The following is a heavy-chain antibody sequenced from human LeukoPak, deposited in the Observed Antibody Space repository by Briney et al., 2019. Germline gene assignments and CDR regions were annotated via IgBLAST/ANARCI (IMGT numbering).Heavy chain of an antibody. J-gene: IGHJ6*02. CDR3: ARDSNIAAAGIDGMDV. V-gene: IGHV1-46*01. CDR1: GYTFTSYG. CDR2: INPSGGST. Sequence: ASVKVSCKASGYTFTSYGISWVRQAPGQGLKWMGIINPSGGSTSYAQKFQGRVTMTRDTSTSTVYMELSSLRSEDTAVYYCARDSNIAAAGIDGMDVWGQGTTVTVSS. D-gene: IGHD6-13*01.